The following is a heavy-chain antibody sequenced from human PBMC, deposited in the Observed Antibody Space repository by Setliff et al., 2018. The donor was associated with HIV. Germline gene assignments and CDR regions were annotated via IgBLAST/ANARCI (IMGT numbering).Heavy chain of an antibody. Sequence: ASVKVSCKPSGQSFTNYDIHWLRRASGQGLEWMGWMNPKSGVSGSALKFHDRVTMTRDTSTLTLYMELSSLTSEDTAVYYCARAKDVGGVIITGGLDVWGQGTTVTVSS. J-gene: IGHJ6*02. CDR3: ARAKDVGGVIITGGLDV. D-gene: IGHD3-16*02. V-gene: IGHV1-8*01. CDR1: GQSFTNYD. CDR2: MNPKSGVS.